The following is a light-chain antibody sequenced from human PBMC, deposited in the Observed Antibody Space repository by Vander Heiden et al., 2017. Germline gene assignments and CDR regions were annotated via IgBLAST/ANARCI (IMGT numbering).Light chain of an antibody. CDR2: AAS. V-gene: IGKV1-39*01. CDR3: QQSYSTLFT. Sequence: DSQMTQSPSSLSASVGPRVTITCRASQSISSYLNWYQQKLGTAPKLLIYAASSLQSGVPSWFSGSGSGTDFTLTISSLQPEDFATYYCQQSYSTLFTFGPGTKVDIK. J-gene: IGKJ3*01. CDR1: QSISSY.